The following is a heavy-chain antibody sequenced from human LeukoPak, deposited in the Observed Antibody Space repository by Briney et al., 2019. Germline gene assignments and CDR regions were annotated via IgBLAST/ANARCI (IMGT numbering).Heavy chain of an antibody. CDR2: IIPIFGTA. V-gene: IGHV1-69*05. CDR1: GYTFTSYA. D-gene: IGHD5-12*01. J-gene: IGHJ4*02. Sequence: GASVKVSCKASGYTFTSYAISWVRQAPGQGLEWMGRIIPIFGTANYAQKFQGRVTITTDESTSTAYMELSSLRSEDTAVYYCARDQEWLRFDYWGQGTLVTVSS. CDR3: ARDQEWLRFDY.